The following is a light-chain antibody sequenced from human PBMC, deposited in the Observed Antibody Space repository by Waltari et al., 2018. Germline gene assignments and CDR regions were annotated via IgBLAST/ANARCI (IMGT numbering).Light chain of an antibody. CDR3: SSYAGSNNLV. CDR2: EVS. Sequence: QSALTQPPSASGSPGQSVTISCTGTCSYVGAYNYVAWYQPHPGKAPKLMIYEVSKRPSGVPDRFSGSKSGNTASLTVSGLQAEDEADYYCSSYAGSNNLVFGGGTKLTVL. CDR1: CSYVGAYNY. V-gene: IGLV2-8*01. J-gene: IGLJ3*02.